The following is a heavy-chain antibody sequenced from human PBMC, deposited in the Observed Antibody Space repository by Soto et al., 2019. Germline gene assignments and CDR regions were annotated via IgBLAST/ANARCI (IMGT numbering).Heavy chain of an antibody. J-gene: IGHJ6*02. CDR2: ISYDGSNK. CDR1: GFTFSSYA. Sequence: QVQLVESGGGVVQPGRSLRLSCAASGFTFSSYAMHWVRQAPGKGLEWVAVISYDGSNKYYADYVKGRFTISRDNSKNTLYLQINSLRAEDAAVYYCASTMDVWGQGTTVTVSS. V-gene: IGHV3-30-3*01. CDR3: ASTMDV.